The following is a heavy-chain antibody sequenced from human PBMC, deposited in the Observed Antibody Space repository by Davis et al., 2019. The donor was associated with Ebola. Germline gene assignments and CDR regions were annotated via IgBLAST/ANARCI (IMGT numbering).Heavy chain of an antibody. J-gene: IGHJ4*02. D-gene: IGHD3-10*01. Sequence: MPSETLSLTCTVSGDSVSRHYWSWIRQPPGKGLEWIGYIHHSGSTTYNPSLQSRVTMSVDTSNNQFSLILSSVTAADTAVYYCARLGSYGQYHYFDSWGQGTLVTVSS. CDR3: ARLGSYGQYHYFDS. V-gene: IGHV4-59*08. CDR2: IHHSGST. CDR1: GDSVSRHY.